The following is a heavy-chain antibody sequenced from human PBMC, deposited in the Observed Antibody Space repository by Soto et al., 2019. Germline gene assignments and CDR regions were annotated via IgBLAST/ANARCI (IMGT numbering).Heavy chain of an antibody. V-gene: IGHV1-69*01. J-gene: IGHJ4*02. CDR3: ARSVADIVATIGFDY. CDR2: IIPIFGTA. D-gene: IGHD5-12*01. Sequence: QVQLVQSGAEVKKPGSSVKVSCKASGGTFSSYAISWVRQAPGQGLEWMGGIIPIFGTANYAQKFQGRVTITADESTSTADMELSSLRSEDTAVYYCARSVADIVATIGFDYWGQGTLVTVSS. CDR1: GGTFSSYA.